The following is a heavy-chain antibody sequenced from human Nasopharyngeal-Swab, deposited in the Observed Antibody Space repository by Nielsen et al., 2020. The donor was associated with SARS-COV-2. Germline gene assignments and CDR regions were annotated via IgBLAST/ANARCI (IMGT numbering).Heavy chain of an antibody. D-gene: IGHD5-12*01. CDR2: ISSSSSYI. CDR1: GLTFSSYS. CDR3: ARDSRQWLRFYAFDI. V-gene: IGHV3-21*01. J-gene: IGHJ3*02. Sequence: GGSLRLSCAASGLTFSSYSMNWVRQAPGKGLEWVSSISSSSSYIYYADSVKGRFTISRDNAKNSLYLQMNSLRAEDTAVYYCARDSRQWLRFYAFDIWGQGTMVTVSS.